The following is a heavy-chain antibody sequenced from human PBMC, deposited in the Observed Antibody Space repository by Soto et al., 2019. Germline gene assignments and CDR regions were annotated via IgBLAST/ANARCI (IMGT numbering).Heavy chain of an antibody. Sequence: QVQLQESGPGLVTTSQTLSLTCTVSGASITSGRSYWSWIRQHPGKGLDCIGYMFYTGSTYYHPSLKSRVNLPADTAKNQFSLRLSSVTPADPAVYYCARDNGYGHFDSWGQGALVTVSS. CDR2: MFYTGST. D-gene: IGHD5-12*01. CDR1: GASITSGRSY. CDR3: ARDNGYGHFDS. J-gene: IGHJ4*02. V-gene: IGHV4-31*03.